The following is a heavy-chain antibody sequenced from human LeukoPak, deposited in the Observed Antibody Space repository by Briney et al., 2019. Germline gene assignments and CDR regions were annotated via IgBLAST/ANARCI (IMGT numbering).Heavy chain of an antibody. D-gene: IGHD1-20*01. CDR1: GFTFSNAW. V-gene: IGHV3-15*01. Sequence: PGGSLRLSCAASGFTFSNAWMNWVRQAPGKGLEWVAGVKSKAVGETTSYAPPVKGRFSISRDDSKNMLFLQMNSLKIEDTAVYYCTTDPRNNYYFDYWGQGALVTVSS. CDR3: TTDPRNNYYFDY. J-gene: IGHJ4*02. CDR2: VKSKAVGETT.